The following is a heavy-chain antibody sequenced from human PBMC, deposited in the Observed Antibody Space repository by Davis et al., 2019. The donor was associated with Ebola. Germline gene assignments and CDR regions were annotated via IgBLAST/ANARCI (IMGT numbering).Heavy chain of an antibody. V-gene: IGHV1-69*04. D-gene: IGHD5-24*01. CDR3: ARDMGMATTNAEDY. CDR2: IIPFLGIA. J-gene: IGHJ4*02. Sequence: SVTVSCKASVGTFSSYTISWVRQPPGQGLEWMGRIIPFLGIANYAQKFQGRVTITADKSTSTAYMELSSLRSEGTAVYYCARDMGMATTNAEDYWGQGTLVTVSS. CDR1: VGTFSSYT.